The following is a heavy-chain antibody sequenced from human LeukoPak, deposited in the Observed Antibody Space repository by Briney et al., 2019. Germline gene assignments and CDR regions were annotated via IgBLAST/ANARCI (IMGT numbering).Heavy chain of an antibody. Sequence: SEPLSLTCTVCGGSISSYYWSWIRQPPGEGVEWIGYIYYSGSTNYNPSLKSRVTISVDTSKNQFSLKLSSVTAADTAVYYCARDRGDYSWFDPWGQGTLVTVSS. CDR3: ARDRGDYSWFDP. CDR1: GGSISSYY. D-gene: IGHD4-17*01. CDR2: IYYSGST. J-gene: IGHJ5*02. V-gene: IGHV4-59*01.